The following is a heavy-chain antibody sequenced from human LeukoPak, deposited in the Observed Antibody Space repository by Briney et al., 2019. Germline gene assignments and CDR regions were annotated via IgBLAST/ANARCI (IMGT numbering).Heavy chain of an antibody. CDR1: RFTLSTYE. V-gene: IGHV3-23*01. CDR2: ISGSGGST. D-gene: IGHD1-26*01. CDR3: AHSGSYLFDY. Sequence: GGSLRLSCAASRFTLSTYEINWVRQAPGKGLEWVSAISGSGGSTYYADSVKGRFTISRDNSKNTLYLQMNSLRAEDTAVYYCAHSGSYLFDYWGQGTLVTVSS. J-gene: IGHJ4*02.